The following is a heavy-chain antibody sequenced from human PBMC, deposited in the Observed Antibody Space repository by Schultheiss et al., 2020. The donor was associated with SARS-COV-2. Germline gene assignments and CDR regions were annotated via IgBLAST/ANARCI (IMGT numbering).Heavy chain of an antibody. D-gene: IGHD6-19*01. Sequence: ASVKVSCKASGYTFTSYYMHWVRQAPGQGLEWMGIINPSGGSTSYAQKFQGRVTMTRDTSTSTVYMELSSLRSEDTAVYYCARDQWLVKSSKLVPRNDKTGYGYNWFDPWGQGTLVTVSS. CDR1: GYTFTSYY. J-gene: IGHJ5*02. V-gene: IGHV1-46*01. CDR3: ARDQWLVKSSKLVPRNDKTGYGYNWFDP. CDR2: INPSGGST.